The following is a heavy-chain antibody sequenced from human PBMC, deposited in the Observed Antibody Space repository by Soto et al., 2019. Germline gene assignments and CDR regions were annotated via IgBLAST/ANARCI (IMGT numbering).Heavy chain of an antibody. CDR3: ARVPRDYYYDSSGYYCYFDY. CDR1: GGSISSGGYY. V-gene: IGHV4-31*03. Sequence: SETLSLTCTVSGGSISSGGYYWSWIRQHPGKGLEWIGYIYYSGSTYYNPSLKSRVTISVDTSKNQFSLKLSSVTAADTAVYYCARVPRDYYYDSSGYYCYFDYWGQGTLVTVSS. J-gene: IGHJ4*02. CDR2: IYYSGST. D-gene: IGHD3-22*01.